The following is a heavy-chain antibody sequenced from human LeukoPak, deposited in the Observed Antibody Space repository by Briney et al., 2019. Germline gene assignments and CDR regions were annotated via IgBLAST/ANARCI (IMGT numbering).Heavy chain of an antibody. D-gene: IGHD1-14*01. CDR1: GFTFSSYA. CDR2: ISSSGSTI. V-gene: IGHV3-11*04. CDR3: ARDYSPGTSAEAPFDY. Sequence: GGSLRLSCAASGFTFSSYAMSWIRQAPGKGLEWVSYISSSGSTIYYADSVKGRFTISRDNAKNSLYLQMNSLRAEDTAVYYCARDYSPGTSAEAPFDYWGQGTLVTVSS. J-gene: IGHJ4*02.